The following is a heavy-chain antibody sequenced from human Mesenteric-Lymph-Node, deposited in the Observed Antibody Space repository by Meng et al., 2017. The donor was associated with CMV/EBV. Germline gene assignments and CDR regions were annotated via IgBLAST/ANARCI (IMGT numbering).Heavy chain of an antibody. CDR3: ARGGRVSDFLSGYYNAYYYGMDV. D-gene: IGHD3-3*01. CDR1: GGSFSGYY. J-gene: IGHJ6*02. CDR2: INHSGST. V-gene: IGHV4-34*01. Sequence: GSLRLSCAVYGGSFSGYYWSWIRQPPGKGLEWIGEINHSGSTNYNPSLKSRVTISVDTSKNQFSLKLSSVTAADTAVYYCARGGRVSDFLSGYYNAYYYGMDVWGQGTTVTVSS.